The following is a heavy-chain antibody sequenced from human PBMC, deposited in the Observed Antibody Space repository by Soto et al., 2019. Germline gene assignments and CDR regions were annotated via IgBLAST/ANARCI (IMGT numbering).Heavy chain of an antibody. Sequence: QITLKESGPTLVKPTQTLTLTCTFSGFSLSTSGVGVGWIRQPPGKALEWLALIYWDDDKRYSPSLKSRLTITKDTSKNQVVLTMTNMVPVDTATDYCAHREGGKAASDYWGQGTLVTVSS. J-gene: IGHJ4*02. CDR3: AHREGGKAASDY. D-gene: IGHD2-15*01. CDR2: IYWDDDK. V-gene: IGHV2-5*02. CDR1: GFSLSTSGVG.